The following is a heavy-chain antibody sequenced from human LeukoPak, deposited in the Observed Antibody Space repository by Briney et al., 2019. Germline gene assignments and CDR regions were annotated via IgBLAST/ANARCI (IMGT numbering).Heavy chain of an antibody. CDR2: VKQDGSEK. CDR1: GFTLSSYW. J-gene: IGHJ6*03. Sequence: GGSLRLSCAASGFTLSSYWMSWVRLAPGKGLEWVANVKQDGSEKYYVDSVKGRFTISRDNAKNSLYLQMNSLRAEDTAVYYCARAGGSYYYYYYYMDVWGKGTTVTVSS. CDR3: ARAGGSYYYYYYYMDV. V-gene: IGHV3-7*01. D-gene: IGHD1-26*01.